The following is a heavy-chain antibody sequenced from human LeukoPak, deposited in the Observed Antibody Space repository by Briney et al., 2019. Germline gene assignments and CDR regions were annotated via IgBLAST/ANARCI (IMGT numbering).Heavy chain of an antibody. Sequence: PSETLSLTCAVYGGSFSGYYWSWIRQPPGKGLEWIGEINHSGSTNYNPSLKSRVTISVDTSKNQFSLKLSSVTAADTAAYYCARALYYDYIWGSYRLPHEIDAFDIWGQGTMVTVSS. V-gene: IGHV4-34*01. CDR1: GGSFSGYY. CDR2: INHSGST. CDR3: ARALYYDYIWGSYRLPHEIDAFDI. J-gene: IGHJ3*02. D-gene: IGHD3-16*02.